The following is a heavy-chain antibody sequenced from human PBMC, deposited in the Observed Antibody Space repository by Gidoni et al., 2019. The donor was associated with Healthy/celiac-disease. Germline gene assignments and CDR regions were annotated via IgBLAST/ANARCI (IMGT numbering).Heavy chain of an antibody. CDR3: AKDRDSSGWSLEFDY. V-gene: IGHV3-23*01. CDR2: ISGSGGCK. D-gene: IGHD6-19*01. J-gene: IGHJ4*02. CDR1: GFTFSSYA. Sequence: EVQLLESGGGVVQPGGSLRLSCAASGFTFSSYAMSGVRQAPGKGLEWVSAISGSGGCKYYADSVQGLFTISRDNSKNTLYLQMNSLSSEDTAVYYCAKDRDSSGWSLEFDYWGQGTLVTVSS.